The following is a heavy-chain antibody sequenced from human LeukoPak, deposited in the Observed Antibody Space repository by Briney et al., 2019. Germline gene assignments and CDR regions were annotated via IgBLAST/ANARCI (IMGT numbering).Heavy chain of an antibody. CDR3: ARSLAGPRARPSDY. CDR1: GGSIRSSNYY. CDR2: IYYSGST. Sequence: SETLSLTCTVSGGSIRSSNYYWGWIRQPPGGGLEWIGIIYYSGSTYYNPSLKSRVTISVDTSKNQISLKLNSVTAADTAVYYCARSLAGPRARPSDYWGQGILVTVSS. D-gene: IGHD6-19*01. J-gene: IGHJ4*02. V-gene: IGHV4-39*01.